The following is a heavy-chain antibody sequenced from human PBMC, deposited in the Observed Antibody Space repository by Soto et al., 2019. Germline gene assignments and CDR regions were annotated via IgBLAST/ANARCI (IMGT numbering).Heavy chain of an antibody. V-gene: IGHV3-23*01. J-gene: IGHJ4*02. CDR2: INGSGGST. CDR1: GFTFSSYA. Sequence: SLRLSCAASGFTFSSYAMSWVRQAPGKGLEWVSAINGSGGSTNYADSVKGRFTISRDNSKNTLYLQMNSLRAEDTAVYYCAKDTIFGVVTPADYFDYWGQGTLVTVSS. D-gene: IGHD3-3*01. CDR3: AKDTIFGVVTPADYFDY.